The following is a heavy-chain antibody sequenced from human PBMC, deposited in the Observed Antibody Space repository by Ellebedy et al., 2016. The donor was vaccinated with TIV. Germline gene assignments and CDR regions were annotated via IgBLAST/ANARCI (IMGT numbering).Heavy chain of an antibody. V-gene: IGHV1-8*01. CDR2: MNPNSGNT. D-gene: IGHD2-2*01. CDR1: GYTFTSYD. Sequence: ASVKVSCXASGYTFTSYDINWVRQATGQGLEWMGWMNPNSGNTGYAQKFQGRVTMTRNTSISTAYMELSSLRSEDTAVYYCARGGPYCSSTSCYSTALEYYFDYWGQGTLVTVS. CDR3: ARGGPYCSSTSCYSTALEYYFDY. J-gene: IGHJ4*02.